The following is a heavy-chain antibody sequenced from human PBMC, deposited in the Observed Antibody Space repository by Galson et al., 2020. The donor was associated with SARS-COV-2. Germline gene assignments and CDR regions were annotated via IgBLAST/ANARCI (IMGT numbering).Heavy chain of an antibody. V-gene: IGHV1-24*01. CDR2: FDPEVGET. Sequence: GASVKVSCKVSGYTLTELSMHWVRQAPGKGLEWMGGFDPEVGETIYAQKFQGRVTMTEDTSTDTAYMELSSLRSEDTAVYYCATTTPLAVAGTSWFDPWGQGTLVTVSS. J-gene: IGHJ5*02. CDR1: GYTLTELS. CDR3: ATTTPLAVAGTSWFDP. D-gene: IGHD6-19*01.